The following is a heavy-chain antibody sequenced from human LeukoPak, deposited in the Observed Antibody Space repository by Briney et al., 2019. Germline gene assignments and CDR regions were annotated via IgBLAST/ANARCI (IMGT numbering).Heavy chain of an antibody. CDR3: AREGTAMAEY. CDR1: GYTFTRYY. D-gene: IGHD5-18*01. J-gene: IGHJ4*02. CDR2: INPSGGST. V-gene: IGHV1-46*01. Sequence: ASVKVSCKASGYTFTRYYMHWVRQAPGQGLEWMVIINPSGGSTSYARKFQGRVTMTRDTSTSTVYMELSSLRSEDTAVYYCAREGTAMAEYWGRGTLVTVSS.